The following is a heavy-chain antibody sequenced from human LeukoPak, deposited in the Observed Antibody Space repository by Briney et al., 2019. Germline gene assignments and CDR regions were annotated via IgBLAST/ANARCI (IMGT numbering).Heavy chain of an antibody. CDR1: GASISSSNW. V-gene: IGHV4-4*02. Sequence: PSETLSLTCAVSGASISSSNWWSWARQPPGKGLEWIGEIFHAGTTNYNPSLQSRVTISVDNSRNQFSLKLSSVTAADTAVYYCARHGTISSESYFDYWGQGALVTVSS. J-gene: IGHJ4*02. CDR2: IFHAGTT. D-gene: IGHD1-14*01. CDR3: ARHGTISSESYFDY.